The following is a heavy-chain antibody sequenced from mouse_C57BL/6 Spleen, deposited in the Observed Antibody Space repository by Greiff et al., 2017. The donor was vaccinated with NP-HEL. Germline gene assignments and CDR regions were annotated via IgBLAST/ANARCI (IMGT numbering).Heavy chain of an antibody. CDR1: GYPFTSYW. V-gene: IGHV1-64*01. CDR3: ARGLGGNYFDY. Sequence: VQLQQSGAELVKPGASVKLSCKASGYPFTSYWMHWVKQRPGQGLEWIGMIHPNSGSTNYNEKFKSKATLTVDKSSSTAYMQLSSLTSEDSAVYYCARGLGGNYFDYWGQGTTLTVSS. J-gene: IGHJ2*01. CDR2: IHPNSGST.